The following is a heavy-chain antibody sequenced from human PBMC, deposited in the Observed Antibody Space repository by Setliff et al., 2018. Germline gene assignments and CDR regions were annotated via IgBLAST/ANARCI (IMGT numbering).Heavy chain of an antibody. J-gene: IGHJ4*02. CDR3: ARAPGRNIRGDY. CDR1: GGSISSSNW. CDR2: IYQSGTT. Sequence: PSETLSLTCTVSGGSISSSNWWTWVRQPPGKGLEWIGDIYQSGTTNYNPSLKSRVTISADTSKNQFSLKLKSATAADTAVYYCARAPGRNIRGDYWGQGALVTVSS. D-gene: IGHD3-10*01. V-gene: IGHV4-4*02.